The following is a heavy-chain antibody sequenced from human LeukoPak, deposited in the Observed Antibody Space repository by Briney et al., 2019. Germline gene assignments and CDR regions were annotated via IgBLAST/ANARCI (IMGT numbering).Heavy chain of an antibody. CDR1: GGSISSYY. Sequence: SETLSLTCTVSGGSISSYYWSWIRQPPGKGLEWIGYIYYSGSTNYNPSLKSRVTISVDTSKNQFSLKLSSVTAADTAVYYCASHYYDSSGYSDYWGRGTLVTVSS. CDR2: IYYSGST. V-gene: IGHV4-59*08. J-gene: IGHJ4*02. D-gene: IGHD3-22*01. CDR3: ASHYYDSSGYSDY.